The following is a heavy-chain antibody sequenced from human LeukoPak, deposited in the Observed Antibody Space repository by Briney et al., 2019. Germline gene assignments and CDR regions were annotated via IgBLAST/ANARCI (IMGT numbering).Heavy chain of an antibody. J-gene: IGHJ5*02. V-gene: IGHV4-39*07. CDR3: ARLGSWCFDP. CDR2: IYYSGST. CDR1: GGSISSSSYY. Sequence: SETLSLTCTVSGGSISSSSYYWGWIRQPPGKGLEWIGSIYYSGSTNYEPSLKSRLTLSVDTSMTQFSLKLSSVPAAEMAVYYSARLGSWCFDPWGQGTLVTVSS. D-gene: IGHD2-15*01.